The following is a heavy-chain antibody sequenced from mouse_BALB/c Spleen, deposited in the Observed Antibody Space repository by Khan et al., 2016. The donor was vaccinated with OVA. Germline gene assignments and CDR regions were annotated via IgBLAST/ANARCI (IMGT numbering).Heavy chain of an antibody. Sequence: EVQLQESGPGLVKPSQSLSLTCTVTGYSITSDYAWNWIRQFPGNKLEWMAYISYSDRTSYNPSLKSRLSITRDTSKNQFFLQLNSVTTEDTATYYCARSVTITTVVATDFDYWGQGTTLTVSS. CDR1: GYSITSDYA. CDR2: ISYSDRT. V-gene: IGHV3-2*02. J-gene: IGHJ2*01. CDR3: ARSVTITTVVATDFDY. D-gene: IGHD1-1*01.